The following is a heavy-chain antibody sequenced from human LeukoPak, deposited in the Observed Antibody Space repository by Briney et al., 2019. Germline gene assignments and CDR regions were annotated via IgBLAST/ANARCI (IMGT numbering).Heavy chain of an antibody. Sequence: GPVKVSRKASGYTFTGYYMHWVRQAPGQGLEWMGWINPNSGGTNYAQKFQGRVTMTRDTSISTAYMELSRLRSDDTAVYYCARALETMAPDFDYWGQGTLVTVSS. CDR1: GYTFTGYY. D-gene: IGHD4/OR15-4a*01. J-gene: IGHJ4*02. CDR2: INPNSGGT. CDR3: ARALETMAPDFDY. V-gene: IGHV1-2*02.